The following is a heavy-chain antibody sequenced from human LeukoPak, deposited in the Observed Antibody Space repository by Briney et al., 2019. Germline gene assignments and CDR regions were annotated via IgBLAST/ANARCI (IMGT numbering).Heavy chain of an antibody. CDR1: GYTFTGYY. Sequence: ASVKVSCKASGYTFTGYYMHWVRQAPGQGLEWMGWINPNSGGTNYAQKFQGWVTMTRDTSISTAYMELSRLRSDDTAVYYCARDLVNYYDSSGYSPWGQGTLVTVSS. CDR2: INPNSGGT. V-gene: IGHV1-2*04. J-gene: IGHJ5*02. D-gene: IGHD3-22*01. CDR3: ARDLVNYYDSSGYSP.